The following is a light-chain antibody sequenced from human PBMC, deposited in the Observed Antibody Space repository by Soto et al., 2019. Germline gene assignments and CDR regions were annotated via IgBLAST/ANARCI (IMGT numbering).Light chain of an antibody. Sequence: DIQMTQSPSSLSASVGDRVTITCRASQSISSYLNWYQQKQGKXPKLLIYAASSLQSGVPSRFSGSESGTDFTITISSLQPEDGETYDGQQSYSTPLTFGGGTKVDI. J-gene: IGKJ4*01. CDR1: QSISSY. CDR2: AAS. V-gene: IGKV1-39*01. CDR3: QQSYSTPLT.